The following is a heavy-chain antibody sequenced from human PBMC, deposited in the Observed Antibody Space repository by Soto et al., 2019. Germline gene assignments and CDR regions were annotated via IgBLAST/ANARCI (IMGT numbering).Heavy chain of an antibody. J-gene: IGHJ4*02. CDR3: ARLLAPYCGGDCFSGFDY. Sequence: QVQLVQSGAEVQEPGASVKVSCKASGYTFNSFYIHWVRQAPGQGLEWMGVLNPSGGSAKYAQKLQGRVTLSRDTSTSTVYMELSSLKSEDTAVYYCARLLAPYCGGDCFSGFDYWGQGTQVTVSS. V-gene: IGHV1-46*02. D-gene: IGHD2-21*02. CDR2: LNPSGGSA. CDR1: GYTFNSFY.